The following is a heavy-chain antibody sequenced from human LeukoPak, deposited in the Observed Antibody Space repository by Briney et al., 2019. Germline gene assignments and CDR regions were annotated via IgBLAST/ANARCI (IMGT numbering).Heavy chain of an antibody. Sequence: ASVKVSCKASGGTFSSYAISWARQAPGQGLEWMGGIIPIFGTANYARKFQGRVTITADKSTSTAYMELSSLRSEDTAAYYCASSPCGGDCYYYMDVWGKGTTVTVSS. D-gene: IGHD2-21*02. CDR2: IIPIFGTA. J-gene: IGHJ6*03. CDR3: ASSPCGGDCYYYMDV. V-gene: IGHV1-69*06. CDR1: GGTFSSYA.